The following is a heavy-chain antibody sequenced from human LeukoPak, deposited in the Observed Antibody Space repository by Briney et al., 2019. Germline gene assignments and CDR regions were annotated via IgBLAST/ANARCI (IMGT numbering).Heavy chain of an antibody. CDR3: ARQVWYRSRTSCPRGWFDP. Sequence: SETLSLTCTVSGDSVSSSSYYWGWIRQPPGKGLEWIGSIYYSGSTEYNPSLKSRVAISVDTSKNQVSLKLSSVTAADTAVYYCARQVWYRSRTSCPRGWFDPWGQGTLVTVSS. CDR1: GDSVSSSSYY. D-gene: IGHD2-2*01. V-gene: IGHV4-39*01. J-gene: IGHJ5*02. CDR2: IYYSGST.